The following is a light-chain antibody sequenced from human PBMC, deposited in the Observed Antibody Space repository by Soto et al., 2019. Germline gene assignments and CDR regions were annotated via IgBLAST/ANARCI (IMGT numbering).Light chain of an antibody. CDR1: QSVPGGY. J-gene: IGKJ5*01. CDR2: GAS. V-gene: IGKV3-20*01. CDR3: QQYGSSPRT. Sequence: EIVMTQSPGTLSLSPGERAALSCRASQSVPGGYLAWYQHKPGQAPRLLIYGASSRATGIPDRFSGSGSGTDFTLTISRLEPEDFAMYYCQQYGSSPRTFGQGTRLEIK.